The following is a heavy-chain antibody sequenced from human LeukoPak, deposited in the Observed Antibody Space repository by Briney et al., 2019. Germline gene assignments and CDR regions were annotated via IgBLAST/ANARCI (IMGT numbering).Heavy chain of an antibody. D-gene: IGHD2-8*02. CDR2: ISWNSGSI. Sequence: GGSLRLSCAASGLTLDDYAMHWVRRAPGKGLEWVSGISWNSGSIGYADSVKGRFTISRDNAKNSLYLQMSSLRAEDTALYYCAKDFRGGTGGGLDYWGQGTLVTVSS. CDR3: AKDFRGGTGGGLDY. J-gene: IGHJ4*02. CDR1: GLTLDDYA. V-gene: IGHV3-9*01.